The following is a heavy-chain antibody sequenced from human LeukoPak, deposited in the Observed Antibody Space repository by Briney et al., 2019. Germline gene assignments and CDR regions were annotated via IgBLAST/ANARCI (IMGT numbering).Heavy chain of an antibody. J-gene: IGHJ3*02. CDR1: GGSFSGYY. CDR3: ARGLQWLSAFDI. D-gene: IGHD6-19*01. Sequence: SETLSLTCAVYGGSFSGYYWSWIRQPPGKGLDWFGEINHSGSTNYNPSLKNRVTISVATSKTQFSLKLRSVTAADTAVYSCARGLQWLSAFDIWGQGTMVTVSS. V-gene: IGHV4-34*01. CDR2: INHSGST.